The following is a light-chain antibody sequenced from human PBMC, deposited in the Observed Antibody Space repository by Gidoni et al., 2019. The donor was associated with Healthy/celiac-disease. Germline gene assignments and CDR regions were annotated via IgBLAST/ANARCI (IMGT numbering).Light chain of an antibody. J-gene: IGLJ2*01. V-gene: IGLV2-11*01. CDR3: CSYAGSYTFSVV. Sequence: QSALTQPRSVSGSPGQSVTISCTGTSSDVGGYNYVSWYQQHPGKAPTLMIYDVSKRPSGVPDRFSGSKSGNTASLTISGLQSEDEADYYCCSYAGSYTFSVVFGGGTKLTVL. CDR2: DVS. CDR1: SSDVGGYNY.